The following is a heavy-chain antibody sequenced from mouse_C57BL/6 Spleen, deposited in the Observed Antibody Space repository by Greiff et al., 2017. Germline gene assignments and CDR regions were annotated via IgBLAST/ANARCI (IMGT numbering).Heavy chain of an antibody. CDR1: GYTFTSYW. V-gene: IGHV1-55*01. CDR3: ARWDTTVTDAMDY. J-gene: IGHJ4*01. CDR2: IYPGSGST. D-gene: IGHD1-1*01. Sequence: QVQLQQPGAELVKPGASVKMSCKASGYTFTSYWITWVKQRPGQGLEWIGDIYPGSGSTNYNEKFKSKATLTVDTSSSTAYMQRSSLTSEDSAVYYCARWDTTVTDAMDYWGQGTSVTVSS.